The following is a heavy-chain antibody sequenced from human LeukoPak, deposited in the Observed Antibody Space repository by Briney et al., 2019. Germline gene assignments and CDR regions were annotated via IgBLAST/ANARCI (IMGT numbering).Heavy chain of an antibody. D-gene: IGHD3-16*02. J-gene: IGHJ4*02. Sequence: SETLSLTCTVSGGSISSYYWSWIRQPPGKGLEWIGYIYYSGSTNYNPSLKSRVTISVDTSKNQFSLKLSSVTAADTAVYYCARDSHYDYVWGSYRTIDYWGQGTLVTVSS. CDR3: ARDSHYDYVWGSYRTIDY. CDR2: IYYSGST. V-gene: IGHV4-59*12. CDR1: GGSISSYY.